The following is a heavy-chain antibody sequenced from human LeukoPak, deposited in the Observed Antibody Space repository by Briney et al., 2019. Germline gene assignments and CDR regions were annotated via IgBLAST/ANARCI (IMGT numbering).Heavy chain of an antibody. Sequence: ATVTLSFKTSAYTFTIYFIHWVQQAPGKGVKWVGRVDPADGEVIYGEKFQGRVTINADTSTDTSYMELTSLRSEDTAMFYCAAIRYNYGKSFWGQGTLVTVSS. J-gene: IGHJ4*02. D-gene: IGHD3-10*01. CDR1: AYTFTIYF. V-gene: IGHV1-69-2*01. CDR2: VDPADGEV. CDR3: AAIRYNYGKSF.